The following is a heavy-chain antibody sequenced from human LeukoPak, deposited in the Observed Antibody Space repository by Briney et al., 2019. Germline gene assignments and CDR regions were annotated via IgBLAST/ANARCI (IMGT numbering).Heavy chain of an antibody. J-gene: IGHJ5*02. CDR3: AKDSGGTVRFDP. V-gene: IGHV3-30*02. Sequence: GGSLRLPCAASGFTFSNYGMHWVRQAPGKGLEWVAFIRYDGGDKYYADSVKGRFTISRDNSKNTLYLQMNSLRAEDTAVYYCAKDSGGTVRFDPWGQGTLVPVSS. CDR1: GFTFSNYG. D-gene: IGHD4-17*01. CDR2: IRYDGGDK.